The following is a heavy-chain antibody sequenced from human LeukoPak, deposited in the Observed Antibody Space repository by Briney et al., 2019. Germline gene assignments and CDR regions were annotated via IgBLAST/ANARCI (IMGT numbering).Heavy chain of an antibody. CDR2: ISSSSSTI. J-gene: IGHJ4*02. V-gene: IGHV3-48*01. Sequence: PGGSLRLSCAASGFTFSSYGVSWVRQAPGKGLEWVSYISSSSSTIYYADSVKGRFTISRDNAKNSLYLQMNSLRAEDTAVYYCASWGEVGSSNFDYWGQGTLVTVSS. CDR1: GFTFSSYG. D-gene: IGHD2-2*01. CDR3: ASWGEVGSSNFDY.